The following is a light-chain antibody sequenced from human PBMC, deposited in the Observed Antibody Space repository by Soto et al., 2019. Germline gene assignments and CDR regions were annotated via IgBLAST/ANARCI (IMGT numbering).Light chain of an antibody. CDR2: RAS. J-gene: IGKJ5*01. Sequence: EVVLTQSPATLSVSPGERATLSCRAGESVNNKLGWYQQKPGQAPRLLIYRASTRATGIPARFSGSGSGTEFTLTISSLQSEDSAVYYCHQYNNWFPFTFDQGTRLEIK. CDR3: HQYNNWFPFT. V-gene: IGKV3-15*01. CDR1: ESVNNK.